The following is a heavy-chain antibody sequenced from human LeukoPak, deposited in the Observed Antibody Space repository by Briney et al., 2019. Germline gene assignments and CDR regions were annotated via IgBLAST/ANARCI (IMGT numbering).Heavy chain of an antibody. CDR2: IYSGGST. CDR1: GFTISSNY. Sequence: GGSLRLSCAASGFTISSNYMSWVRQAPGKGLEWVSVIYSGGSTYYADSVKGRFTISRDNSKNTLYLQMNSLRAEDTAVYYCARNRAARPLGAFDIWGQGTMVTVSS. V-gene: IGHV3-53*01. CDR3: ARNRAARPLGAFDI. J-gene: IGHJ3*02. D-gene: IGHD6-6*01.